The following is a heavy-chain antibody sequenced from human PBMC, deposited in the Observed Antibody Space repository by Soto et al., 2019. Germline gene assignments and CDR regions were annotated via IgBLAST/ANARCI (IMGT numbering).Heavy chain of an antibody. CDR1: GFTFSSFG. Sequence: ASVKVSSKASGFTFSSFGITWVRQAPGQGLEWMGWITASNGNTNYAQNLQGRVTTTTDTSTSTAYMEVWRLRSDDTAVYYCARGYSYGSYWYFDLWGRGTLVTVSS. CDR2: ITASNGNT. CDR3: ARGYSYGSYWYFDL. V-gene: IGHV1-18*04. J-gene: IGHJ2*01. D-gene: IGHD5-18*01.